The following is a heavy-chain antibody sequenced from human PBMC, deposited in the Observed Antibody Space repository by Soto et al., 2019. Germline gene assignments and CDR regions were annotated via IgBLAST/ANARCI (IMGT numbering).Heavy chain of an antibody. CDR1: GFTFSSYA. V-gene: IGHV3-23*01. CDR3: AKDELRFLVNWFDP. D-gene: IGHD3-3*01. CDR2: ISGSGGST. J-gene: IGHJ5*02. Sequence: GGSLRLSCAASGFTFSSYAMSWVRQAPGKGLEWVSAISGSGGSTYYADSVKGRFTVSRDNSKNTLYLQMNSLRAEDTAVYYCAKDELRFLVNWFDPWGQGTLVTVSS.